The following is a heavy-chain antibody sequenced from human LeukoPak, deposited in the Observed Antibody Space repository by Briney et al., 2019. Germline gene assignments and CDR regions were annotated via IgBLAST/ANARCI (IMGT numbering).Heavy chain of an antibody. CDR3: AAMYSSSWNDAFDI. J-gene: IGHJ3*02. V-gene: IGHV4-59*01. CDR1: GGSISSYY. D-gene: IGHD6-13*01. CDR2: IYYSGST. Sequence: PSETLSLTCSVSGGSISSYYWSWIRQPPGKGLEWIGYIYYSGSTNYNPSLKSRVTISVDTSKNQFSLKLSSVTAADTAVYYCAAMYSSSWNDAFDIWGQGTMVTVSS.